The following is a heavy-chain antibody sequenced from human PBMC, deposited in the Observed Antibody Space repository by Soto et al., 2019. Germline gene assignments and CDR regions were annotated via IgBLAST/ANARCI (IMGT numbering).Heavy chain of an antibody. CDR2: ISYSGSA. J-gene: IGHJ5*02. CDR3: ARIATTGRGPWFDT. CDR1: GYSISSSNW. V-gene: IGHV4-28*01. D-gene: IGHD6-13*01. Sequence: SETLSLTCAVSGYSISSSNWWGWFRQPPGKGLEWIGYISYSGSAYYNPSLKSRVTMSVDTSKNHFSLDLSSVTAVDTAVYYCARIATTGRGPWFDTWGQGTLVTVYS.